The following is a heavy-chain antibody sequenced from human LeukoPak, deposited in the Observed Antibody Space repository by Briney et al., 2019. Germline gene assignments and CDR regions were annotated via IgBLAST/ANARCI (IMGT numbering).Heavy chain of an antibody. J-gene: IGHJ4*02. V-gene: IGHV1-2*02. Sequence: ASVKVSCKASGYTFTDSYIHWVRQAPGQGLEWMGWINPDSGGTNYAQKFQGRVTMTRDTSISTAYMELTRLQSDDTAVYYCARTPGSAYEYWGQGTLVTVSS. CDR2: INPDSGGT. CDR1: GYTFTDSY. D-gene: IGHD3-22*01. CDR3: ARTPGSAYEY.